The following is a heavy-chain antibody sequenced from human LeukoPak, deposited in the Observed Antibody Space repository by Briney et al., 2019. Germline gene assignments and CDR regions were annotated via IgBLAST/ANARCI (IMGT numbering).Heavy chain of an antibody. J-gene: IGHJ3*02. CDR2: ISSSSSTI. V-gene: IGHV3-48*02. CDR1: GFTFSSYS. Sequence: GGSLRLSCAASGFTFSSYSMNWVRQAPRKGLEWVSYISSSSSTIYYADSVKGRFTISRDNAKNSLYLQMNSLRDEDTAVYYCARENYYGSGSYYNVHAFDIWGQGTMVTVSS. CDR3: ARENYYGSGSYYNVHAFDI. D-gene: IGHD3-10*01.